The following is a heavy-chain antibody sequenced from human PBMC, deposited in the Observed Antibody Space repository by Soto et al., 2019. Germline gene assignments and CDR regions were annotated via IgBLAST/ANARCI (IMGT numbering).Heavy chain of an antibody. J-gene: IGHJ3*02. D-gene: IGHD7-27*01. Sequence: GGSLRLSCAASGFTFSSYAMHWVRQAPGKGLEYVSAISSNGGSTYYANSVKGRFTISRDNSKNTLYLQMGSLRAEDMAVYYCARALGFAFDIWGQGTMVTVSS. CDR1: GFTFSSYA. V-gene: IGHV3-64*01. CDR2: ISSNGGST. CDR3: ARALGFAFDI.